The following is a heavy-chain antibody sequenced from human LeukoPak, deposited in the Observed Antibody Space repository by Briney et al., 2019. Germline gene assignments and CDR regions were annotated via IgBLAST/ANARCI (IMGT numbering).Heavy chain of an antibody. V-gene: IGHV3-33*01. CDR2: IWYDGSKK. CDR3: ARDPGTLATYFDY. Sequence: GGSLRLSCAASGYSFSSYGMQWVRQAPGKGLEWVAVIWYDGSKKYYADSVKGRFTISRDDSKNTLYLQMNSLRAEDTAIYYCARDPGTLATYFDYWGPGTLVTVSS. J-gene: IGHJ4*02. CDR1: GYSFSSYG. D-gene: IGHD6-13*01.